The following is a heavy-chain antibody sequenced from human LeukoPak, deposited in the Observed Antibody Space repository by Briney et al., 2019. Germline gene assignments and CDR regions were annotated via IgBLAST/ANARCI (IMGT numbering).Heavy chain of an antibody. V-gene: IGHV4-39*01. CDR2: IYYSGST. CDR1: GGCISSSSYY. Sequence: SETLSLTCTVSGGCISSSSYYWGWIRQPPGRGLEWIGSIYYSGSTYYNPSLKSRVTISVDTSKNQFSLKLSSVTAADTAVYYCARHLKRKYYYDSSGPLKWFDPWGQGTLVTVSS. D-gene: IGHD3-22*01. J-gene: IGHJ5*02. CDR3: ARHLKRKYYYDSSGPLKWFDP.